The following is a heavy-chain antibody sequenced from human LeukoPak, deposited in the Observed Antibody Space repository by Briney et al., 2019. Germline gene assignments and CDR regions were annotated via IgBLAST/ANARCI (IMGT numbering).Heavy chain of an antibody. CDR2: ISGSGGST. CDR1: GFTFSSYA. J-gene: IGHJ4*02. D-gene: IGHD4-4*01. V-gene: IGHV3-23*01. CDR3: AKDQIRELQYYFDY. Sequence: GGSLRLPCAASGFTFSSYAMSWVRQAPGKGLEWVSAISGSGGSTYYADSVKGRFTISRDNSKNTLYLQMNSLRAEDTAVYYCAKDQIRELQYYFDYWGQGTLVTVSS.